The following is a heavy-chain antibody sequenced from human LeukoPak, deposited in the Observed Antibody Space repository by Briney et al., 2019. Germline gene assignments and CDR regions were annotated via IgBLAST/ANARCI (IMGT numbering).Heavy chain of an antibody. D-gene: IGHD2-2*01. Sequence: SSETLSLTCTVSGGSISSSSYYWGWIRQPPGKGLEWIGSIYYSGSTYYNPSLKSRVTISVDTSKNQFSLKLSSVTAADTAVYYCASSLPRGYQLLFFDPWGQGTLVTVSS. J-gene: IGHJ5*02. CDR3: ASSLPRGYQLLFFDP. CDR2: IYYSGST. CDR1: GGSISSSSYY. V-gene: IGHV4-39*07.